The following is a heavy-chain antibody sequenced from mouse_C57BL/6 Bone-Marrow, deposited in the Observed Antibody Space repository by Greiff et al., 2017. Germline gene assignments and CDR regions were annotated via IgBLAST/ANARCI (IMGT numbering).Heavy chain of an antibody. Sequence: QVQLQQPGAELVKPGASVKLSCKASGYTFTSYWMHWVKQRPGQGLEWIGMIHPNSGSTNYNEKFKSKATLTVDKSSSTAYMQLSSLTSEDSAVYYCARLRDLITTVVPFDYWGQGTTLTVSS. V-gene: IGHV1-64*01. D-gene: IGHD1-1*01. CDR1: GYTFTSYW. CDR2: IHPNSGST. J-gene: IGHJ2*01. CDR3: ARLRDLITTVVPFDY.